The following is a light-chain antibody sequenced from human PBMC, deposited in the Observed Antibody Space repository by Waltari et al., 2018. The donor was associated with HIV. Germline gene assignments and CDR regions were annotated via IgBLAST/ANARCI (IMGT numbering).Light chain of an antibody. CDR3: GSWDSSLSAVL. CDR2: ENY. CDR1: SSNIGGNY. Sequence: QSVLTQPPSVSAAPGQKVTISCSGSSSNIGGNYVSWYRQFPGTAPKLLIYENYERPPGIPDRFSCSKYGTSATLGITGLQTGDEAHYFCGSWDSSLSAVLFGGGTKLTVL. J-gene: IGLJ2*01. V-gene: IGLV1-51*02.